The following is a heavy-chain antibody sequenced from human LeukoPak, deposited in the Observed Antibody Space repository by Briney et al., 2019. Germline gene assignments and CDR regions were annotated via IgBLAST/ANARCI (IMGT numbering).Heavy chain of an antibody. CDR2: VNESGGT. J-gene: IGHJ5*02. CDR1: IDSFSNYH. Sequence: SETLSLTCAVYIDSFSNYHWNWIRQTPAKGVEWIGEVNESGGTNISPSLRSRVILSVDTSKNQFSLKLISVTVADTAIYYCSRGQGATVPQVGKNWFDPWGQGTRVTVSS. CDR3: SRGQGATVPQVGKNWFDP. D-gene: IGHD1-26*01. V-gene: IGHV4-34*01.